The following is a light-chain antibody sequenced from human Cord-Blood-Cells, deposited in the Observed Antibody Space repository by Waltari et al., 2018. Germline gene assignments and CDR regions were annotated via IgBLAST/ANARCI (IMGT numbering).Light chain of an antibody. CDR3: SSYTSSNPYV. V-gene: IGLV2-14*03. J-gene: IGLJ1*01. CDR1: SSDVGGYNY. Sequence: QSALTQPASVSGSPGQSITISCTGTSSDVGGYNYVSWYQQHPGKAPKLMIYDVSNRPSGVSNRFSGSKSGNMASLTISGLQAEDEADYYCSSYTSSNPYVFGTGTKVTVL. CDR2: DVS.